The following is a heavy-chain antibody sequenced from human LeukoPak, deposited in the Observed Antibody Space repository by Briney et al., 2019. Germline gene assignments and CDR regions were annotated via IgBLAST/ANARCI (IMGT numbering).Heavy chain of an antibody. CDR2: VSYSATT. V-gene: IGHV4-39*01. CDR3: ARHTYSIFYFDY. D-gene: IGHD5-18*01. CDR1: GDSISSSSYF. Sequence: SETLSLTCTVSGDSISSSSYFWGWIRQPPGKGLEWIASVSYSATTSYNPSLKSRVTISLDTSKNQFSLKVNSVTAADTAVYYCARHTYSIFYFDYWGQGTLVTLSS. J-gene: IGHJ4*02.